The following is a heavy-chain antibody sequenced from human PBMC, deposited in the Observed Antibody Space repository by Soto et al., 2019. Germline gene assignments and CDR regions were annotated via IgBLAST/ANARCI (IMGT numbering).Heavy chain of an antibody. J-gene: IGHJ4*02. D-gene: IGHD2-2*01. CDR1: GFTFDDYA. V-gene: IGHV3-9*01. Sequence: GGSLRLSCAASGFTFDDYAMHWVRQAPGKGLEWVSGISWNSGSIGYADSGKGRFTISRDNAKNSLYLQMNSLRAEDTALYYCAKDLAALYSTNGPIFDYWGQGTLVTVSS. CDR3: AKDLAALYSTNGPIFDY. CDR2: ISWNSGSI.